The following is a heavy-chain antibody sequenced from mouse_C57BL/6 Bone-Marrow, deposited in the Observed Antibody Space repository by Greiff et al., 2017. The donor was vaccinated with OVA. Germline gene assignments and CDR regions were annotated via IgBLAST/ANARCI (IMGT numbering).Heavy chain of an antibody. CDR2: IDPANGNT. V-gene: IGHV14-3*01. Sequence: VQLQQSVAELVRPGASVKLSCTASGFNIKNTYMHWVKQRPEQGLEWIGRIDPANGNTKYAPKFQGKATITADTSSNTAYLQLSSLTSEDTAIYYCAFYYYGSSPWFAYWGQGTLVTVSA. CDR1: GFNIKNTY. J-gene: IGHJ3*01. CDR3: AFYYYGSSPWFAY. D-gene: IGHD1-1*01.